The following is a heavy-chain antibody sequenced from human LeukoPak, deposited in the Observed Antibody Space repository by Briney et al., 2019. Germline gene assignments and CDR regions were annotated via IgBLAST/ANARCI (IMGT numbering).Heavy chain of an antibody. CDR3: ATERGYSYGPFDY. J-gene: IGHJ4*02. D-gene: IGHD5-18*01. Sequence: PSETLSLTCAVYGGSFSGYYWSWIRQPPGKGLEWIGEINQSGSTNYNPSIKSRVTISVDTSKNQFSLKLSSVTAADTAVYYCATERGYSYGPFDYWGQGTLVTVSS. V-gene: IGHV4-34*01. CDR2: INQSGST. CDR1: GGSFSGYY.